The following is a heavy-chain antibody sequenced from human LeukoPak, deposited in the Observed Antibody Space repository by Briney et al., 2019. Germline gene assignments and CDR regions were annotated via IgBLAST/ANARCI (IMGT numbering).Heavy chain of an antibody. D-gene: IGHD6-13*01. CDR1: GDSISNYY. V-gene: IGHV4-4*07. CDR2: IYTSGST. CDR3: ARADYSSTWSHDYYYMDV. Sequence: SETLSLTCSVSGDSISNYYWSWIRQPAAKGLEWIGRIYTSGSTNYNPSLKSRVTMSVDTSKNQFSLKLSSVTAADTAVYYCARADYSSTWSHDYYYMDVWGKGTTVTVSS. J-gene: IGHJ6*03.